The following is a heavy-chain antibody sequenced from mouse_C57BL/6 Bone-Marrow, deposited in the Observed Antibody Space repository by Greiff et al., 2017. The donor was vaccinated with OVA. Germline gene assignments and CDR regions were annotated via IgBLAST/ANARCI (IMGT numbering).Heavy chain of an antibody. CDR3: ARGYYGSSRYFDV. CDR1: GYSITSGYD. Sequence: EVQRVESGPGMVKPSQSLSLTCTVTGYSITSGYDWHWIRHFPGNKLEWMGYISYSGSTNYNPSLKSRISITHDTSKNHFFLKLNSVTTEDTATYYCARGYYGSSRYFDVWGTGTTVTVSS. V-gene: IGHV3-1*01. CDR2: ISYSGST. J-gene: IGHJ1*03. D-gene: IGHD1-1*01.